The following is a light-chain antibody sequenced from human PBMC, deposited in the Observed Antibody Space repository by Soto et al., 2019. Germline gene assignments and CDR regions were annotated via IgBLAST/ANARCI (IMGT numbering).Light chain of an antibody. J-gene: IGKJ2*01. CDR2: GAS. V-gene: IGKV3-15*01. CDR3: QQYGDWPPQT. Sequence: EVVLTQSPATLSVSPGDRATLSCRASQSVSRNLAWYQQKPGQAPRLLIYGASTRATGVPARFSGSGSATEFTFSIISLESEDVAVYYCQQYGDWPPQTFGQGTKLEI. CDR1: QSVSRN.